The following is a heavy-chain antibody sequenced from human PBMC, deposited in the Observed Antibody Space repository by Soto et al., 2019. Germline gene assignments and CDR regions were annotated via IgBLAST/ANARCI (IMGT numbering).Heavy chain of an antibody. CDR2: IRSKANSYAT. Sequence: GGSLRLSCAASGFTFSGSAMHWVRQASGKGLEWVGRIRSKANSYATAYAASVKGRFTISRDDSKNTAYLQMNSLKTEDTAVYYCTLGIAARYYFDYWGQGTLVTVFS. D-gene: IGHD6-6*01. V-gene: IGHV3-73*01. CDR1: GFTFSGSA. J-gene: IGHJ4*02. CDR3: TLGIAARYYFDY.